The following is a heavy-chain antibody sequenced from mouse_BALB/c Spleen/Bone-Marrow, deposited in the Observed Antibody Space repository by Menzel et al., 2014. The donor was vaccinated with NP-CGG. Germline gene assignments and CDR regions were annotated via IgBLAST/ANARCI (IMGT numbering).Heavy chain of an antibody. V-gene: IGHV7-1*02. CDR3: ARDVGYGNYFVY. J-gene: IGHJ3*01. CDR2: SRNKAKYYTT. Sequence: DVMLVESGGDLVQPGDSLRLSCATSGFTFSDFYMEWVRQPPGKRLEWIAASRNKAKYYTTEYSASVKGRFIVSRDTSQSALYLQMNALRAEDTAIYYCARDVGYGNYFVYWGQGTLVTVSA. CDR1: GFTFSDFY. D-gene: IGHD2-10*02.